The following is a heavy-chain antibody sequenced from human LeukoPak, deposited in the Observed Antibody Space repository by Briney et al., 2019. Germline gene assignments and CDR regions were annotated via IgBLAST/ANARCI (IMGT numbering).Heavy chain of an antibody. D-gene: IGHD5-24*01. J-gene: IGHJ6*03. CDR1: GFTFSSYA. CDR3: AKDLLYNFYYMDV. CDR2: ISGSGGST. V-gene: IGHV3-23*01. Sequence: GGSLRLSCAASGFTFSSYAMSWVRQAPGKGLEWVSAISGSGGSTYYADSVKGRFTISRDNAKNSLYLQMNSLRAEDTALYYCAKDLLYNFYYMDVWGKGTTVTISS.